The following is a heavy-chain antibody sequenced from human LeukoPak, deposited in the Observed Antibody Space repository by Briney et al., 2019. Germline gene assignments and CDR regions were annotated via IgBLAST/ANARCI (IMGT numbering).Heavy chain of an antibody. CDR2: ISGSGGST. J-gene: IGHJ4*02. D-gene: IGHD3-22*01. Sequence: PGGSLRLSCAASGFTFSSYGMSWVRQAPGKGLEWVSAISGSGGSTYYADSVKGRFTISRDNSKNTLYLQMNSLRAEDTAVYYCAKAQYYYDSRALDYWGQGTLVTVSS. V-gene: IGHV3-23*01. CDR3: AKAQYYYDSRALDY. CDR1: GFTFSSYG.